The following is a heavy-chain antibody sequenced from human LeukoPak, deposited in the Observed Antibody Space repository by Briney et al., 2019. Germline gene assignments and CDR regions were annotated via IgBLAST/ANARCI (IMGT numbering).Heavy chain of an antibody. D-gene: IGHD3-10*01. J-gene: IGHJ4*02. CDR2: IWHDGSHK. CDR1: GFAFNTYA. V-gene: IGHV3-33*01. CDR3: AREIFVSASYPDF. Sequence: QPGGSLRLSCAASGFAFNTYAMHWVRQAPGQGLEWVALIWHDGSHKFYSNSVRGQFTISRDNSKNTVSLQMNNLRPEDTAVYYCAREIFVSASYPDFWGQGTLVTVSS.